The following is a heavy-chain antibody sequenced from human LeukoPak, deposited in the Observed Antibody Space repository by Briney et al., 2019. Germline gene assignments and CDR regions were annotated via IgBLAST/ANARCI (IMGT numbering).Heavy chain of an antibody. D-gene: IGHD3-3*01. J-gene: IGHJ4*02. Sequence: GKSQRLSCVASGFTFSRFNMHWVRQAPGKGLEWVALIWYDGTDTYYADSVMGRFTISRDDSKNTVYLQMNSLRAEDTAFYCCARGFLDFDFWGQGTLVTVSS. CDR2: IWYDGTDT. V-gene: IGHV3-33*01. CDR3: ARGFLDFDF. CDR1: GFTFSRFN.